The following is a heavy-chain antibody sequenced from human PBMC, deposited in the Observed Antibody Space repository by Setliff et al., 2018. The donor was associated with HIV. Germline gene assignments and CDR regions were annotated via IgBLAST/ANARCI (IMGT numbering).Heavy chain of an antibody. V-gene: IGHV4-38-2*01. J-gene: IGHJ5*02. Sequence: PSETLSLTCAVSAYSISSGYYWGWIRQPPGKGLEWIGSIYHSGSTYYNPSLMSRVTISVDTSKNQFSLQLTSVTAVDTAVYYCARKPDSRNWFDPWGQGTLVTVSS. CDR1: AYSISSGYY. CDR2: IYHSGST. CDR3: ARKPDSRNWFDP.